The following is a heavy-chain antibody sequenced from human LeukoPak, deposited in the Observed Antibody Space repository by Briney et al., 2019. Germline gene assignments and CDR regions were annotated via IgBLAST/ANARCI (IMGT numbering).Heavy chain of an antibody. Sequence: SETLSLTCTVSGVSISSYYWSWIRQPPGKGLEWIGYIYYSGSTNYNPSLKSRVTISVDTSKNQFSLKLSSVTAADTAVYYCARQISSGWYYFDYWGQGTLVTVSS. CDR3: ARQISSGWYYFDY. CDR2: IYYSGST. CDR1: GVSISSYY. V-gene: IGHV4-59*08. J-gene: IGHJ4*02. D-gene: IGHD6-19*01.